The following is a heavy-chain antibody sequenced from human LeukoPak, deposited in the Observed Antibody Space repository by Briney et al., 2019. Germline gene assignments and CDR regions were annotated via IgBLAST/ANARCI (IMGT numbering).Heavy chain of an antibody. Sequence: PGGSLRLSCAASGFTFSSYAMSWVRQAPGKGLEWVSAISGSGGSTYYADSVKGRFTISRDNSKNTLYLQMNSLRAEDTAVYYCAKAPNWNDGPLYYFAYWGQGTLVTVSS. CDR3: AKAPNWNDGPLYYFAY. CDR1: GFTFSSYA. D-gene: IGHD1-1*01. V-gene: IGHV3-23*01. J-gene: IGHJ4*02. CDR2: ISGSGGST.